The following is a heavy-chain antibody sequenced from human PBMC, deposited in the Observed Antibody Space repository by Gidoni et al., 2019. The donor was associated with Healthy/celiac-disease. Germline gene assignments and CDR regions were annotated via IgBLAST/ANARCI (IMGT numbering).Heavy chain of an antibody. J-gene: IGHJ4*02. Sequence: ELQLVESGGGLVQPGGSLRLSCAASGFTFSSYWMHWVRQAPGKGLVWVSRIKSEGSSTSYADSVKGRFTITRDNAKNTLYLQMNSLRAEDTAVYYCARDQRDYDFWSGYYTDWGQGTLVTVSS. CDR2: IKSEGSST. D-gene: IGHD3-3*01. V-gene: IGHV3-74*01. CDR3: ARDQRDYDFWSGYYTD. CDR1: GFTFSSYW.